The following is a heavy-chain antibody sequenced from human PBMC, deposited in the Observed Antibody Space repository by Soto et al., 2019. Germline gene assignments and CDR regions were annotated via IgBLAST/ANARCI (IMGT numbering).Heavy chain of an antibody. V-gene: IGHV4-4*02. CDR3: ARDLSIAAAGYYYYYGMDV. CDR2: IYHSGST. J-gene: IGHJ6*02. Sequence: SETLSLTCAVSGGSISSSNWWSWVRQPPGKGLEWIGEIYHSGSTNHNPSLKSRVTISVDKSKNQFSLKLSSVTAADTAVYYCARDLSIAAAGYYYYYGMDVWGQGTTVTVSS. D-gene: IGHD6-13*01. CDR1: GGSISSSNW.